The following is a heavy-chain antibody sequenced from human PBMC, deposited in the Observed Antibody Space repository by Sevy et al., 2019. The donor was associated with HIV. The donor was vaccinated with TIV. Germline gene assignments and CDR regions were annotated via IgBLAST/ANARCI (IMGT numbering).Heavy chain of an antibody. J-gene: IGHJ4*01. D-gene: IGHD1-26*01. CDR2: ISYEGTET. Sequence: GGSLRLSCAASGFAFRSHAMHWVRQAPGKGLEWVATISYEGTETFYAASVEGRFTISRDNSKNMLSQQINSLRPEDTAVYYCARDGGYSIKWYPLYWGHGTLVTVSS. CDR1: GFAFRSHA. V-gene: IGHV3-30-3*01. CDR3: ARDGGYSIKWYPLY.